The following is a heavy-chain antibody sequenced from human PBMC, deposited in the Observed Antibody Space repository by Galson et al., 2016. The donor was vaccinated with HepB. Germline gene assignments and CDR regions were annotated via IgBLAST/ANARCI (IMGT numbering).Heavy chain of an antibody. V-gene: IGHV3-33*06. CDR1: GFTFSHSG. CDR2: IWYDGSEK. D-gene: IGHD5-12*01. CDR3: AKDFGTSATMVTQRGSCDV. J-gene: IGHJ4*02. Sequence: SLRLSCAASGFTFSHSGMHWVRQAPGKGLEWVAVIWYDGSEKFYADSVKGRFAVSRDNSKNTVFLQMSGVRAEDTAVYYCAKDFGTSATMVTQRGSCDVWDPGTLVIVSS.